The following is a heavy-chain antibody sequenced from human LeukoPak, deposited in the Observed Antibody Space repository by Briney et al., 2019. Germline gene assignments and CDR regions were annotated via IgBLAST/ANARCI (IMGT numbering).Heavy chain of an antibody. D-gene: IGHD6-13*01. Sequence: GGSLRLSCAASGFTFSSYSMNWVRQAPGKGLEWVSSISNSSSYIHYADSVKGRFTISRDNAKNSLYLQMNSLRAEDTAVYYCAREPHSSSPDYMDVWGKGTTVTVSS. J-gene: IGHJ6*03. V-gene: IGHV3-21*01. CDR2: ISNSSSYI. CDR3: AREPHSSSPDYMDV. CDR1: GFTFSSYS.